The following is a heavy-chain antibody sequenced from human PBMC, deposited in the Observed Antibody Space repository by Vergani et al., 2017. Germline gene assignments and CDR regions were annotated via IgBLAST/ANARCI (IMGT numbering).Heavy chain of an antibody. CDR1: GGSISSYY. Sequence: QVQLQESGPGLVKPSETLSLTCTVSGGSISSYYWSWIRQPPGKGQEWIGYIYYSGSTNYNPSLKSRVTISVDTSKNQFSLKLSSVTAADTAVYYCARGGYDAFDIWGQGTMVTVSS. D-gene: IGHD1-26*01. J-gene: IGHJ3*02. V-gene: IGHV4-59*01. CDR2: IYYSGST. CDR3: ARGGYDAFDI.